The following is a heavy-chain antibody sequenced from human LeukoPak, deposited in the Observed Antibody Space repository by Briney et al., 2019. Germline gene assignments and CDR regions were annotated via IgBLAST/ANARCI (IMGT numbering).Heavy chain of an antibody. CDR3: ARGYCSSTSCYRMDV. CDR1: GGSISSYY. CDR2: IYTSGST. J-gene: IGHJ6*04. Sequence: PSETLSLTCTVSGGSISSYYWSWIRQPAGKGLEWIGRIYTSGSTNYNPSLKSRVTMSVDTSKNQFSLKLSSVTAADTAVYYCARGYCSSTSCYRMDVWGKGTTVTVSS. D-gene: IGHD2-2*01. V-gene: IGHV4-4*07.